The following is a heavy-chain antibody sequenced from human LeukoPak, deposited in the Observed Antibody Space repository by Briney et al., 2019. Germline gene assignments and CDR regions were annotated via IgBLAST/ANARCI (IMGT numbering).Heavy chain of an antibody. D-gene: IGHD5-18*01. V-gene: IGHV3-21*04. CDR3: ARAGRGFSYGSMDK. CDR1: GFTFSSYS. J-gene: IGHJ4*02. CDR2: ISSSSSYI. Sequence: GGSLRLSCAASGFTFSSYSMNWVRQAPGKGLEWVSSISSSSSYIYYADSVKGRFTLSRDNAKNSLHLQMNSLRAEDTAVYYCARAGRGFSYGSMDKWGQGTQVTVSS.